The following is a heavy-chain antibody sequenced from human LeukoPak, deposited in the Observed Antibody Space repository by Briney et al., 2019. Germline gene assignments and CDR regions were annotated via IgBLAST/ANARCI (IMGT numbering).Heavy chain of an antibody. V-gene: IGHV1-8*01. Sequence: ASVKVSCKASGYTFTSYDINWVRQATGQGLEWMGWMNPNSGNTGYAQKFQGRVTITADKSTSTAYMELSSLRSEDTAMYYCAGAPYSNYHLYWYFDLWGRGTLVTVSS. D-gene: IGHD4-11*01. CDR3: AGAPYSNYHLYWYFDL. J-gene: IGHJ2*01. CDR1: GYTFTSYD. CDR2: MNPNSGNT.